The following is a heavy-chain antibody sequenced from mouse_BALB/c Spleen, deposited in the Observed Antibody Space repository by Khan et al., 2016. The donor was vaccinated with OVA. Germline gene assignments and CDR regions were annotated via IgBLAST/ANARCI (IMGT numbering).Heavy chain of an antibody. D-gene: IGHD4-1*01. V-gene: IGHV2-6-1*01. J-gene: IGHJ1*01. Sequence: VELVESGPGLVAPSQSLSITCTISGFSFTSYGIHWVRQPPGKGLEWLVVIWSDGKTTYNYALKSSLNIFKDNSKSQASLKLISLQTDDTAMYYCARQNCPGYFDVWGAGTTVTVSS. CDR1: GFSFTSYG. CDR2: IWSDGKT. CDR3: ARQNCPGYFDV.